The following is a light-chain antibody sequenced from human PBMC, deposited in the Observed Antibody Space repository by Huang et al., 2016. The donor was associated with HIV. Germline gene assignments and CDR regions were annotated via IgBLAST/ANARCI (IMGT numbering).Light chain of an antibody. Sequence: DIVLTQSPGTVSLSPGERAALSCRASQNITNNYLAWYQQRSGQAPRLLIYGASNRAMGIPERFSGSGSGTDFTLIINSLGPQDSAVYYCQQYLSSPLTFGGGTNVEIK. V-gene: IGKV3-20*01. J-gene: IGKJ4*01. CDR3: QQYLSSPLT. CDR2: GAS. CDR1: QNITNNY.